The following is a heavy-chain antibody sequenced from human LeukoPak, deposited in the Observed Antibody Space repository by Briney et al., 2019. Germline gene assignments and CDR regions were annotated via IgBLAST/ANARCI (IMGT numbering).Heavy chain of an antibody. CDR1: GFTVSSNY. V-gene: IGHV3-66*02. Sequence: GGSLRLSCAASGFTVSSNYMSWVRQAPGKGLEWVSVIYSGGSTYYADSVKGRFTISRDNSKNTLYLQMSSLRAEDTAVYYCARDLGIAVAGAFDYWGQGTLVTVSS. CDR3: ARDLGIAVAGAFDY. J-gene: IGHJ4*02. CDR2: IYSGGST. D-gene: IGHD6-13*01.